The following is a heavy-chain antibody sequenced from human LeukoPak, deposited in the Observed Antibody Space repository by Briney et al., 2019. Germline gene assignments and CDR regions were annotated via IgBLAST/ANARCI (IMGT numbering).Heavy chain of an antibody. Sequence: SETLSLTCTVSGGSISSYYWSWIRQPPGKGLEWIGYIYYSGSTNYNPSLKSRVTISVDTSKNQFSLKLSSVTAADTAVYYCARDRDNDSSGYSYWGQGTLVTVSS. D-gene: IGHD3-22*01. V-gene: IGHV4-59*01. CDR1: GGSISSYY. J-gene: IGHJ4*02. CDR2: IYYSGST. CDR3: ARDRDNDSSGYSY.